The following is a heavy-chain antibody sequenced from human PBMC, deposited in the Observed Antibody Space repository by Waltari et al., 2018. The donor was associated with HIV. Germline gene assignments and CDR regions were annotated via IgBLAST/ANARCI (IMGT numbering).Heavy chain of an antibody. V-gene: IGHV1-18*01. Sequence: QVQLVQSGAEVRKPGDSVMVSWKHSGHNFTTYTISSVPQAPGQGLQWMGWISPYNGNTNYAKKLQGRVTMTTDTSTTTAYLELRSLRSDDTAVYYCARDGGYPYPYYFDYWGQGTLVTVSS. CDR1: GHNFTTYT. D-gene: IGHD3-22*01. CDR3: ARDGGYPYPYYFDY. CDR2: ISPYNGNT. J-gene: IGHJ4*02.